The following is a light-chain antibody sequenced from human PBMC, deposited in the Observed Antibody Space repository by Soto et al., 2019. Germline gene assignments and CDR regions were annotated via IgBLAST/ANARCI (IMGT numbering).Light chain of an antibody. CDR2: AAS. J-gene: IGKJ5*01. CDR1: QSVNSFY. Sequence: EIVLTQSPGTLSLSPGARAPLSCRASQSVNSFYLAWYQQRPGQAPRLLIYAASSRATGIPDRFSGSGSGTDFTLTISRLEPEDFAVYYCQQYGSSPITFGQGTRLEIK. V-gene: IGKV3-20*01. CDR3: QQYGSSPIT.